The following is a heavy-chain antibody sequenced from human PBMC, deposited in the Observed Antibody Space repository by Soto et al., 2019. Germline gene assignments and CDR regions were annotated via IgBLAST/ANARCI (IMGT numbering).Heavy chain of an antibody. V-gene: IGHV1-69*02. D-gene: IGHD5-12*01. J-gene: IGHJ3*02. Sequence: QVQLVQSGAEVKKPGSSVKVSCKASGGTFSSYTISWVRQAPGQGLEWMGRIIPILGIANCAQKFQGRVTITADKSTSTAYMELSSLRSEDTAVYYCARGFLRDGYNDAFDIWGQGTMVTVSS. CDR3: ARGFLRDGYNDAFDI. CDR1: GGTFSSYT. CDR2: IIPILGIA.